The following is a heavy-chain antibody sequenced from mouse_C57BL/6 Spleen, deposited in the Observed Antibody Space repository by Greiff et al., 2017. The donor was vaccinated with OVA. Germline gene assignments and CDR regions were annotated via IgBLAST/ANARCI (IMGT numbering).Heavy chain of an antibody. CDR3: AREDGSTHFDY. Sequence: VQLQQPGAELVRPGSSVKLSCKASGYTFTSYWMHWVKQRPIQGLEWIGNIDPSDSETHYNQKFKVKATLTVDKSSSTAYMQLSSLTSEDSAVYYCAREDGSTHFDYWGQGTTLTVSS. D-gene: IGHD1-1*01. V-gene: IGHV1-52*01. J-gene: IGHJ2*01. CDR1: GYTFTSYW. CDR2: IDPSDSET.